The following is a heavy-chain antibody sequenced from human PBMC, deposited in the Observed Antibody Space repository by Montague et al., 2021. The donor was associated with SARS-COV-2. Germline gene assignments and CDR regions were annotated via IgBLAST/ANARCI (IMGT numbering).Heavy chain of an antibody. V-gene: IGHV4-59*01. D-gene: IGHD3-3*01. CDR3: ARSWSGYVDK. CDR1: GGSIRSYY. Sequence: SETRSLTCSFSGGSIRSYYWSWIRLPPGKPLEWLGYIYYTGETNPNPSLKSRVTISVDTSRSQFSLRLTSVTAADTAVYFCARSWSGYVDKWGQGTLVTVSS. CDR2: IYYTGET. J-gene: IGHJ4*02.